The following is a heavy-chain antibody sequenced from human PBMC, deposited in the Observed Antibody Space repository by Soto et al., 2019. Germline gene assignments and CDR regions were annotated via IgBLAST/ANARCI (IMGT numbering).Heavy chain of an antibody. CDR3: ARGYSSSWYGYFDY. D-gene: IGHD6-13*01. CDR2: ISSNGGNT. V-gene: IGHV3-64*01. J-gene: IGHJ4*02. Sequence: GGSLRLSCAASGFTFSSYAMHWVRQAPGKGLEYISAISSNGGNTNYANSVKGRFTISRDDSENTLYLQMGSLRAEDMAVYYCARGYSSSWYGYFDYWGQGTLVTVSS. CDR1: GFTFSSYA.